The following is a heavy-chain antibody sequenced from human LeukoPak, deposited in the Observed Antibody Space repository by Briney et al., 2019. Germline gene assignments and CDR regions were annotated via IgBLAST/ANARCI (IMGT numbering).Heavy chain of an antibody. V-gene: IGHV3-23*01. D-gene: IGHD6-19*01. J-gene: IGHJ4*03. CDR3: AKDPGGGSYYFDS. Sequence: GGSLRLSCAASGFTFNTYAMTWVRQAPGKGLEWVSSIIGIGGSTYYADSVKGRFTISRDNSKSTLHLHVNSLRAEDTAVYFCAKDPGGGSYYFDSWGQGTTVTVSS. CDR2: IIGIGGST. CDR1: GFTFNTYA.